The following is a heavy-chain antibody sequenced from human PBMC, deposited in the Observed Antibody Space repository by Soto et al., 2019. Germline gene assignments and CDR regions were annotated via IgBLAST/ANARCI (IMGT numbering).Heavy chain of an antibody. CDR3: ARWWSGSRQGFDS. CDR1: GGSISSGDYY. CDR2: IYYSGST. V-gene: IGHV4-31*03. J-gene: IGHJ5*01. Sequence: SETLSLTCTVSGGSISSGDYYWSWIRQHPGKGLEWIGYIYYSGSTYYNPSLKSRVTISVDTSKNQFSLKLSSVTAAATAVYYCARWWSGSRQGFDSPGQGTLVTGSS. D-gene: IGHD3-3*01.